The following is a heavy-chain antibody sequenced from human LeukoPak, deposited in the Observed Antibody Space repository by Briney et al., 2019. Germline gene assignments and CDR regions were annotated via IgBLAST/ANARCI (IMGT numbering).Heavy chain of an antibody. CDR1: GFTFSSYA. Sequence: GGSLRLSCAASGFTFSSYAMHWVRQAPGKGLEWVAVISYDGSNKYYADSVKGRFTISRDNSKNTLYLQMNSLRAEDTAVYYCARGSLSGYYYYYYMDVWGKGTTITVSS. D-gene: IGHD3-10*01. CDR3: ARGSLSGYYYYYYMDV. V-gene: IGHV3-30-3*01. CDR2: ISYDGSNK. J-gene: IGHJ6*03.